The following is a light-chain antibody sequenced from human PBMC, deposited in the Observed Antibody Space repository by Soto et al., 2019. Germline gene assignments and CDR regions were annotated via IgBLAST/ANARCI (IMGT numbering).Light chain of an antibody. CDR1: QSVSSSY. Sequence: EIVLTQSPGTLSLSPGERATLSCRASQSVSSSYLAWYQQKPGQAPRLLIYGASSRATGIPDRFSGSGSGTDFTLTISRLQPEDFAVYYCQHYGSSPTWTFCQATKLDIK. J-gene: IGKJ1*01. CDR2: GAS. V-gene: IGKV3-20*01. CDR3: QHYGSSPTWT.